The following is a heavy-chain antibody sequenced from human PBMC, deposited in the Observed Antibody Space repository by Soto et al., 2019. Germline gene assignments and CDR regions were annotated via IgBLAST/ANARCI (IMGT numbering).Heavy chain of an antibody. CDR3: AADIVVVVAAI. V-gene: IGHV3-21*01. Sequence: EVQLVESGGGLVKPGGSLRLSCAASGFTFSSYSMNWVRQAPGKGLEWVSSISSSSSYIYYAESVKGRFTISRDNAKNSLYLQMNSLRAEDTAVYYCAADIVVVVAAIWGQGTLVTVSS. D-gene: IGHD2-15*01. CDR2: ISSSSSYI. J-gene: IGHJ4*02. CDR1: GFTFSSYS.